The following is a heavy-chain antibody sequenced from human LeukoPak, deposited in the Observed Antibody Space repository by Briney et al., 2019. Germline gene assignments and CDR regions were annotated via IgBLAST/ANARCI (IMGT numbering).Heavy chain of an antibody. J-gene: IGHJ4*02. V-gene: IGHV1-58*01. CDR3: AADIDYYDGSGYYKNFDY. D-gene: IGHD3-22*01. Sequence: GASVNVSCKPSVFTFTSSAVQWVRQARGQRLGWIGGIVVGSDNTDYAQKFKERVTITRDMSTTTAYMELSSLRSEDTAVYYCAADIDYYDGSGYYKNFDYWGQGTLVTVSS. CDR1: VFTFTSSA. CDR2: IVVGSDNT.